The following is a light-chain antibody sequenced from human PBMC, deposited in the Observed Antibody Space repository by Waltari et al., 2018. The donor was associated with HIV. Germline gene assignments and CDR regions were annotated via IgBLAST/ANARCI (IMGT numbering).Light chain of an antibody. Sequence: EIVLTQSPGTLSLSPGERATLSCRASQSVSSSHLAWFQQKPGQAPRLLIYGASSRATDIPDRFSGSGSGTNFTLTISRLEPEDFAVYYCQQYGSSRGTFGQGTKVEIK. CDR3: QQYGSSRGT. J-gene: IGKJ1*01. V-gene: IGKV3-20*01. CDR2: GAS. CDR1: QSVSSSH.